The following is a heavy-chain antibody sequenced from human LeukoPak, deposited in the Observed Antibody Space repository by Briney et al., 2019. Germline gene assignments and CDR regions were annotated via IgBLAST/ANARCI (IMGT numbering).Heavy chain of an antibody. J-gene: IGHJ4*02. V-gene: IGHV4-38-2*02. Sequence: SETLSLTCTVSGYSISSGYYWGWIRQPPGKGLEWIGSIYHSGSTYYNPSLKSRVTISVDTSKSQFSLKLTSVTAADTAVYYCARETSFCSGATCYLFLDSWGQGARVTVSS. CDR3: ARETSFCSGATCYLFLDS. CDR1: GYSISSGYY. CDR2: IYHSGST. D-gene: IGHD2-15*01.